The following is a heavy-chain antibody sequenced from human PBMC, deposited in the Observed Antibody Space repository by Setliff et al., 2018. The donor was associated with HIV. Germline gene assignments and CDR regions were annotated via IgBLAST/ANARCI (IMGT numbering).Heavy chain of an antibody. J-gene: IGHJ4*02. Sequence: SETLSLTCTVSGVSISSYYWSWIRQPAGKGLEWIGRIYSSGSTNYNPSLKSRVTRSVDTSKHQFSLKLSSVTAADTAVYYCARGDSGSYYTYWGQGTLVTVSS. D-gene: IGHD1-26*01. V-gene: IGHV4-4*07. CDR2: IYSSGST. CDR1: GVSISSYY. CDR3: ARGDSGSYYTY.